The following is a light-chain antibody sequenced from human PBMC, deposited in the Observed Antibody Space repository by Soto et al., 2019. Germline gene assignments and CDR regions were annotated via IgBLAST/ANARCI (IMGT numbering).Light chain of an antibody. CDR3: HQRQSWPRT. CDR2: DAS. J-gene: IGKJ1*01. CDR1: QSVSSSY. V-gene: IGKV3D-20*02. Sequence: EIVLTQSPGTLSLSPGERATLSCRTSQSVSSSYLAWYQQKPGQAPRLLIYDASSRATGIPDRISGSGSGTDFTLTISRLEPEDFAVYYCHQRQSWPRTFGQGTKVDIK.